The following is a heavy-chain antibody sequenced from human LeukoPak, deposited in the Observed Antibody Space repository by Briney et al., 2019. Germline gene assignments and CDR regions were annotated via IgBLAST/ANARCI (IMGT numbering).Heavy chain of an antibody. V-gene: IGHV4-34*01. CDR1: GGSISSYY. CDR3: ARGPRGYSYGYFDY. J-gene: IGHJ4*02. CDR2: INHSGST. Sequence: PSETLSLTCTVSGGSISSYYWSWIRQPPGKGLEWIGEINHSGSTNYNPSLKSRVTISVDTSKNQFSLKLSSVTAADTAVYYCARGPRGYSYGYFDYWGQGTLVTVSS. D-gene: IGHD5-18*01.